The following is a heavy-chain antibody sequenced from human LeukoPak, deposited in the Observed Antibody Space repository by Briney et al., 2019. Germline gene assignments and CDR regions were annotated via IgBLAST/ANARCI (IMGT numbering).Heavy chain of an antibody. J-gene: IGHJ4*02. CDR1: GFSFSTYG. CDR3: GRDAEWYYTSGSYEGH. CDR2: IWYDGRNK. D-gene: IGHD3-10*01. V-gene: IGHV3-33*01. Sequence: PGGSLRLSCAASGFSFSTYGMHWVRQAPGKGLEWVAAIWYDGRNKYYADSVEGRFTISRDNSENTLYLQMNSLRAANTAVYYGGRDAEWYYTSGSYEGHWGQGTLVTVSS.